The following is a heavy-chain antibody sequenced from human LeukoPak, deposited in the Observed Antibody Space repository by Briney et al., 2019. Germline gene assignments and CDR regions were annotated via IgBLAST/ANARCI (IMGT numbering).Heavy chain of an antibody. CDR3: ARHRSISAVVPRCFVP. V-gene: IGHV4-39*01. CDR1: GGSISSGNYY. J-gene: IGHJ5*02. D-gene: IGHD6-13*01. CDR2: VYYSGST. Sequence: SETLSLTCTVSGGSISSGNYYWGWIRQPPGKGLEWIGSVYYSGSTYYNPSLKSRVTMSVHTSNNPFSMRLNSVTAADTAVYYCARHRSISAVVPRCFVPWGQGSLVTVSS.